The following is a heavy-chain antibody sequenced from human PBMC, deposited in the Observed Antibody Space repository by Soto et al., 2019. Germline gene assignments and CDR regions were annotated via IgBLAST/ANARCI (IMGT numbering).Heavy chain of an antibody. V-gene: IGHV1-69*02. CDR1: GGGKSGDI. CDR3: PTLESWDTIVRGVIAAFDI. D-gene: IGHD3-10*01. J-gene: IGHJ3*02. Sequence: LVKGDWKGAGGGKSGDIGGWGRQETGKGLEWMGRIIHILGIANYAQKFQGSLTITADNSTSTAYMELSSLRSEDTAVYYCPTLESWDTIVRGVIAAFDIWGQGTMVTVSS. CDR2: IIHILGIA.